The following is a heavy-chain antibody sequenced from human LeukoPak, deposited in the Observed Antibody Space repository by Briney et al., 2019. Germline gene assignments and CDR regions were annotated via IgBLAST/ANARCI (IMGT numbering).Heavy chain of an antibody. D-gene: IGHD6-13*01. J-gene: IGHJ6*02. CDR1: GGSISSYY. CDR3: AGGEYSSSWTSMDV. CDR2: IYYSGST. V-gene: IGHV4-59*08. Sequence: SETLSLTCTVSGGSISSYYWSWIRQPPGKGLGWIGYIYYSGSTNYNPSLKSRVTISVDTSKKQFSLKLSSVTAADTAVYYCAGGEYSSSWTSMDVWGQGTTVTVSS.